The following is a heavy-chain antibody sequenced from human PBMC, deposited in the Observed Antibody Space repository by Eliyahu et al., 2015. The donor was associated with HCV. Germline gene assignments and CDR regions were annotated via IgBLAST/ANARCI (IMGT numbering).Heavy chain of an antibody. V-gene: IGHV3-21*01. CDR1: GFTFSSXG. J-gene: IGHJ4*02. CDR2: ISSSSSYI. Sequence: EMQLVESGGGLVKPGGSLXXSCAASGFTFSSXGMNWVRQAPGKGVEWVSSISSSSSYIYYADSVKGRFTISRDNAKNSLYLQMNSLRAEDTAVYYCARDLTIPRAYYFDYWGQGTLVTVSS. D-gene: IGHD3-3*01. CDR3: ARDLTIPRAYYFDY.